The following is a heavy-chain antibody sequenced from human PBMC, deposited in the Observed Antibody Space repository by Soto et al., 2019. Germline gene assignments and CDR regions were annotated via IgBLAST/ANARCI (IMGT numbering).Heavy chain of an antibody. CDR1: GGSLTNYF. CDR2: IRYSGKT. CDR3: ARFQYTVVTPFDL. J-gene: IGHJ3*01. Sequence: QVQLQESGPGLVEPSETLSLTCTVSGGSLTNYFWTWIRQSPGKGLEWIAYIRYSGKTGYNPSLKSRVTISLDTPKNQFSLKLTSVTAADTAIYYCARFQYTVVTPFDLWGQGIMVIVSS. D-gene: IGHD2-21*02. V-gene: IGHV4-59*01.